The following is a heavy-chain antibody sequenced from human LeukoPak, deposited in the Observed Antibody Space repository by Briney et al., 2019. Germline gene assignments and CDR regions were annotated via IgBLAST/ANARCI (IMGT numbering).Heavy chain of an antibody. CDR1: GFPFSSYD. CDR2: IDTSGGT. J-gene: IGHJ2*01. CDR3: AREGFCGGDCPGYLDL. D-gene: IGHD2-21*02. Sequence: PGGCLRLSCAASGFPFSSYDMHWVRQATGKGLEWVSAIDTSGGTYYPDSVRGRFTISRENAKDSFYLQMNSLTAGDTAVYYCAREGFCGGDCPGYLDLWGRGSLVTVSS. V-gene: IGHV3-13*04.